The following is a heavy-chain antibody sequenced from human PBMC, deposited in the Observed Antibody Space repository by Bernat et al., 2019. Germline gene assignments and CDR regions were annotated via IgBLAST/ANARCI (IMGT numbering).Heavy chain of an antibody. D-gene: IGHD5-12*01. V-gene: IGHV3-33*01. J-gene: IGHJ6*03. CDR2: IWYDGSNK. Sequence: QVQLVESGGGVVQPGRSLRLSCAASGFTFSSYGMHWVRQAPGKGLAWVAVIWYDGSNKYYADSGKGRFTISRDNSKNTLYLQMNSLRAEDTAVYYCARGPLGVATIFHHYYYMDVWGKGTTVTVSS. CDR1: GFTFSSYG. CDR3: ARGPLGVATIFHHYYYMDV.